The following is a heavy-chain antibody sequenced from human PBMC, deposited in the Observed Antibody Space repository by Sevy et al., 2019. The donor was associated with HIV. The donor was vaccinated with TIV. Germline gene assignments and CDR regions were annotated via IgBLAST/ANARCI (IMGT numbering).Heavy chain of an antibody. D-gene: IGHD3-16*01. J-gene: IGHJ4*02. CDR2: INYSGTT. CDR3: VGPKLTYMIGWHYLDY. Sequence: SETLSLTCTVSGASIRSSGYYWGWIRQPPGKGLEWIASINYSGTTFHNPSLKSRVTISADMSKNQFSLRLSSVTAADSSIYFWVGPKLTYMIGWHYLDYWGQGTVVTVSS. CDR1: GASIRSSGYY. V-gene: IGHV4-39*01.